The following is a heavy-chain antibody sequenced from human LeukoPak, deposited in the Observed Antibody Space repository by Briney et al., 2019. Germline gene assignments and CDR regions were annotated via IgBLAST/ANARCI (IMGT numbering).Heavy chain of an antibody. V-gene: IGHV3-53*01. J-gene: IGHJ3*02. CDR1: GFTVSSNY. CDR2: IYSGGST. D-gene: IGHD1-26*01. Sequence: GALRLSCAASGFTVSSNYMSWVRHAPEKGLEWVSVIYSGGSTYYADSVKGRFTISRDNSKNTLYLQMNSLRAEDTAVYYCARNSGSYDAFDIWGQGTMVTVSS. CDR3: ARNSGSYDAFDI.